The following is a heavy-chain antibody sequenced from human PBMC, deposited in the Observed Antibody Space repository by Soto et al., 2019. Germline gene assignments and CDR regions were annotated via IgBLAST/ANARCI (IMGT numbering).Heavy chain of an antibody. D-gene: IGHD4-17*01. J-gene: IGHJ4*02. CDR1: GGSISSGDYY. CDR2: IYYSGST. CDR3: ARGTPKKDYGDYYFDY. Sequence: SETLSLTCTVSGGSISSGDYYWSWIRQPPGKGLEWIGYIYYSGSTYYNPSLKSRVTISVDTSKNQFSLKLSSVTAADTAVYYCARGTPKKDYGDYYFDYWGQGTLVTVSS. V-gene: IGHV4-30-4*01.